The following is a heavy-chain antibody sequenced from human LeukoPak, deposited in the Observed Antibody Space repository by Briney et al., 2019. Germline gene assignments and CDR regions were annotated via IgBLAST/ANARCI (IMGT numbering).Heavy chain of an antibody. V-gene: IGHV3-23*01. Sequence: GGSLRLSCAASGFTFSNYVMSWVRQAPGKGLERVSGTGYSGGSTNYADSVKGRFTISRDNSRNTLYLQMNSLRAEDTAVYYCAKGSSYYDSSGRGVYFDDWGQGTLVTVSS. CDR2: TGYSGGST. D-gene: IGHD3-22*01. CDR1: GFTFSNYV. J-gene: IGHJ4*02. CDR3: AKGSSYYDSSGRGVYFDD.